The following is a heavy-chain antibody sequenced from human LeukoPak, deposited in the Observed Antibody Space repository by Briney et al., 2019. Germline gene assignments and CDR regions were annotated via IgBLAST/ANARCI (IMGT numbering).Heavy chain of an antibody. D-gene: IGHD3-22*01. CDR1: GYTFTGYY. J-gene: IGHJ4*02. Sequence: ASVKVSCKASGYTFTGYYMQWVRQAPGQGLEWMGWINPNSGGTNYAQKFQGRVTMTRDTSISTAYMELSRLRPDDTAVYYCARVRWYYDSSGYYSIKPFDYWGQGTLVTVSS. CDR3: ARVRWYYDSSGYYSIKPFDY. V-gene: IGHV1-2*02. CDR2: INPNSGGT.